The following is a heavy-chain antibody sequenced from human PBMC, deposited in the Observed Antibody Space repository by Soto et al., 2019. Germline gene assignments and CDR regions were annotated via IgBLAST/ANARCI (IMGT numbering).Heavy chain of an antibody. D-gene: IGHD3-22*01. CDR1: GFIFHEHD. V-gene: IGHV3-72*01. J-gene: IGHJ4*02. Sequence: GGSLRLSCAASGFIFHEHDMHWVRQAPGKGLEWVGRSRNKAYSYITEYAASVKGRFTTSRDESKNSVYLQMNSLKTEDTAIYYCVRTTYFSDSSVYTRFFDYWGQGTLVTVSS. CDR2: SRNKAYSYIT. CDR3: VRTTYFSDSSVYTRFFDY.